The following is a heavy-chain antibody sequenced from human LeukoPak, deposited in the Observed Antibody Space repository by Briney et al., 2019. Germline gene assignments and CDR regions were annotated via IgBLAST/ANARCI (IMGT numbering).Heavy chain of an antibody. D-gene: IGHD6-13*01. CDR3: ASNQDSSSWSSLATFDP. CDR1: GFTFSSYS. V-gene: IGHV3-21*01. Sequence: PGGSLRLSCAASGFTFSSYSMNWVRQAPGKGLEWVSSISSSSSYIYYADSVKGRFTISRDNAKNSLYLQMNSLRAEDTAVYYCASNQDSSSWSSLATFDPWGQGTLVTVSS. CDR2: ISSSSSYI. J-gene: IGHJ5*02.